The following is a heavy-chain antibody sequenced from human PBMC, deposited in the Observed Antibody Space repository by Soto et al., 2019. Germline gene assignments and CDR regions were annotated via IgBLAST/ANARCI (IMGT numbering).Heavy chain of an antibody. CDR3: VKKPLSRDYYIGGSYPPPGYFAY. V-gene: IGHV3-23*01. J-gene: IGHJ4*02. D-gene: IGHD3-16*02. CDR2: ISGSGGST. CDR1: GFTFSSYA. Sequence: GGSLRLSCAASGFTFSSYAMSWVRQAPGKGLEWVSAISGSGGSTYYADSVKGRFTISRDNSKNTLYLQMNSLRAEDTAVYYCVKKPLSRDYYIGGSYPPPGYFAYWGQGTLVTVSS.